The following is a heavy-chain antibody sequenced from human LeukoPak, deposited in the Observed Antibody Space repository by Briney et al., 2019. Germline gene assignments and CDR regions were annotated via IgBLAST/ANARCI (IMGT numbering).Heavy chain of an antibody. Sequence: PSETLSLTCTVSGGSISTYYWNWIRHPPEKALECVGRIYNTGSTNYNPSLKSRVAMSVDTSKKQFSLKLRSVTAADTAVYYCASVEMTHNTEGAFDVWGQGTMVTVSS. CDR1: GGSISTYY. CDR3: ASVEMTHNTEGAFDV. CDR2: IYNTGST. J-gene: IGHJ3*01. V-gene: IGHV4-4*07. D-gene: IGHD5-24*01.